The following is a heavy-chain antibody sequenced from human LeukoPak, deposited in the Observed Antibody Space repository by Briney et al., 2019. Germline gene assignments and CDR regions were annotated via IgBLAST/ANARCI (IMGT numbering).Heavy chain of an antibody. J-gene: IGHJ4*02. Sequence: AEGSLRLSCAASGFTFSNYGMHWVRQAPGKGLEWVSFISYDGSNKYYADSVKGRFTISRDNSKNTLYLQMISLRTEDTAVYYCAKDPRRYSRTGGYFDYWGQGTLVTVSS. CDR3: AKDPRRYSRTGGYFDY. CDR2: ISYDGSNK. D-gene: IGHD6-13*01. V-gene: IGHV3-30*18. CDR1: GFTFSNYG.